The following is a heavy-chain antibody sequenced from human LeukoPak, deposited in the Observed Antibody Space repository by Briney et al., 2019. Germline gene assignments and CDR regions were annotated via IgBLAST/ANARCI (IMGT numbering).Heavy chain of an antibody. CDR2: MNPNSGNT. V-gene: IGHV1-8*03. CDR3: ARGQKAGCSSTSCYYNY. D-gene: IGHD2-2*01. Sequence: ASVKVSCKASGYTFTNYDINWVRQATGQGLEWMGWMNPNSGNTGYAQKFQGRVTITRNTSISTAYMELSSLRSEDTAVYYCARGQKAGCSSTSCYYNYWGQGTLVTVSS. CDR1: GYTFTNYD. J-gene: IGHJ4*02.